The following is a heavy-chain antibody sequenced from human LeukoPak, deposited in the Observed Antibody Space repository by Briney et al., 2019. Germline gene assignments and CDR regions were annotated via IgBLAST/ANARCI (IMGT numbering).Heavy chain of an antibody. D-gene: IGHD2-2*01. V-gene: IGHV3-30-3*01. CDR1: GFTFSSYA. Sequence: GRPLRLSCAASGFTFSSYAMHWVRQAPGKGLEWVAVISYDGSNKYYADSVKGRLTISRDNSKNTLYLQMNSLRAEDTAVYYCARTLGYCSSTSCYDYYYWGQGTLVTVSS. CDR3: ARTLGYCSSTSCYDYYY. CDR2: ISYDGSNK. J-gene: IGHJ4*02.